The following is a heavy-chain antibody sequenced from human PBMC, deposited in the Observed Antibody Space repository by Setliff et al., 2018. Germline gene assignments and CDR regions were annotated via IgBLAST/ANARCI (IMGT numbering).Heavy chain of an antibody. V-gene: IGHV4-39*01. Sequence: SETLSLTCTVSGGSISSSSYYWGWIRQPPGKGLEWIGSIFYSGGTYYNPSLKSRVTISVDTSKNQFSLKLSSVTTADTAVYYCARPSRYYDILTGYYHNWFDPWGQGTLVTVSS. D-gene: IGHD3-9*01. CDR1: GGSISSSSYY. CDR3: ARPSRYYDILTGYYHNWFDP. CDR2: IFYSGGT. J-gene: IGHJ5*02.